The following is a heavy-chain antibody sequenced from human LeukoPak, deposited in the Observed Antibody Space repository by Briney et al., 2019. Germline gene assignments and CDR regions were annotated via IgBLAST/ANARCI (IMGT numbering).Heavy chain of an antibody. CDR2: ISGSGGST. V-gene: IGHV3-23*01. CDR3: AKSIEAAVVVTDGDYFHY. Sequence: GGSLRLSCAASGFTFSSYAMSWVRQAPGKGLEWVSAISGSGGSTYYADSVKGRFTIPRDNSKNTLYLQMNSLRAEDTAVYYCAKSIEAAVVVTDGDYFHYWGQGSLVTVSS. D-gene: IGHD2-15*01. CDR1: GFTFSSYA. J-gene: IGHJ4*02.